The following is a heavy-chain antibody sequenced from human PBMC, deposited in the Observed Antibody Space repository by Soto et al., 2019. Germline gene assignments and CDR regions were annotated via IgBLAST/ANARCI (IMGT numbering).Heavy chain of an antibody. V-gene: IGHV1-18*01. CDR1: GYSFSDYG. D-gene: IGHD5-18*01. Sequence: QVQLVQSGPEVKKPGASVKVSCKASGYSFSDYGVTWVRQSPGQGLQWMGGISAYNDDRNYAQNFQDRITMTTDTSTSTAYVELRSLRSDDTAVYFCGRARSAAMVTSDYWGQGTLVTVSS. CDR3: GRARSAAMVTSDY. J-gene: IGHJ4*02. CDR2: ISAYNDDR.